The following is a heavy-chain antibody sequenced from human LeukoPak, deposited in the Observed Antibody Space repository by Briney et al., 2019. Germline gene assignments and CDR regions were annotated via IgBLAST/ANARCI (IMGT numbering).Heavy chain of an antibody. CDR3: ARDNITMVRGYYMDV. Sequence: GASVKVSRKASGYTFTGYYMHWVRQAPGQGLEWMGWINPNSGGTNYPQKFQGRVTMTRDTSISTAYMELSRLRSDDTAVYYCARDNITMVRGYYMDVWGKGTTVTISS. CDR1: GYTFTGYY. V-gene: IGHV1-2*02. D-gene: IGHD3-10*01. J-gene: IGHJ6*03. CDR2: INPNSGGT.